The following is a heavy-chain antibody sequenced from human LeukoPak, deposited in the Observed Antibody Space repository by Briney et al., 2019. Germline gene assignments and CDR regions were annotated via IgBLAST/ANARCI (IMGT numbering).Heavy chain of an antibody. V-gene: IGHV3-7*01. Sequence: PGGSLRLSCAASGFTFSSYWMSLVRQAPGKGLEGVGNIKQDGSEKYYVDSVKGRFTISRDNAKNSLYLQMNSLRAEDTAVYYCARQKYLRGPDVEYFDYWGQGTLVTVSS. CDR3: ARQKYLRGPDVEYFDY. D-gene: IGHD5/OR15-5a*01. J-gene: IGHJ4*02. CDR2: IKQDGSEK. CDR1: GFTFSSYW.